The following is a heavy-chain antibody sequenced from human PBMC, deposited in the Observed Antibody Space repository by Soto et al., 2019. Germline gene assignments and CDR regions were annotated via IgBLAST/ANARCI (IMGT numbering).Heavy chain of an antibody. J-gene: IGHJ5*02. V-gene: IGHV1-18*01. CDR2: ISAYNGNT. D-gene: IGHD6-13*01. CDR1: GYTFTSYG. CDR3: ARDPVDSSSSHARDNWFDP. Sequence: ASVKVSCKASGYTFTSYGISWVRQAPGQGLEWMGWISAYNGNTNYAQKLQGRVTMTTDTSTSTAYMELNSLRDEDTAVYYCARDPVDSSSSHARDNWFDPWGQGTLVTVSS.